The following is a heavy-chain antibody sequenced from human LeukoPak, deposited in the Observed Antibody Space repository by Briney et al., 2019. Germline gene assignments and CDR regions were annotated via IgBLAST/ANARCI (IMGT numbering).Heavy chain of an antibody. J-gene: IGHJ4*02. Sequence: GASVTVSCTASGYTFTSYGISWVRQAPGQGLEWMGWISAYNGNTNYAQKLQGRVTMTTETSTSTAYMEQRSLRSADTAVYYCARDPYSRGWSDYWGQGTLVTVSS. CDR3: ARDPYSRGWSDY. CDR2: ISAYNGNT. D-gene: IGHD6-19*01. V-gene: IGHV1-18*01. CDR1: GYTFTSYG.